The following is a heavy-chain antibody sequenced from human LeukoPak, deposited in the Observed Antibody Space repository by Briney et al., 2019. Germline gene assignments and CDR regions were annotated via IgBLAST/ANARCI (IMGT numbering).Heavy chain of an antibody. CDR2: IKSKTDGGTV. V-gene: IGHV3-15*01. CDR3: TSYDFWSGYYDY. CDR1: GFTFSNAW. D-gene: IGHD3-3*01. J-gene: IGHJ4*02. Sequence: GGSLRLSCAVSGFTFSNAWMRWVRQAPGKGLEWVGRIKSKTDGGTVDYAAPVKGRFTISRDDSKNTVYLQMNSLKTEDTAVYYCTSYDFWSGYYDYWGQGTLVTVSS.